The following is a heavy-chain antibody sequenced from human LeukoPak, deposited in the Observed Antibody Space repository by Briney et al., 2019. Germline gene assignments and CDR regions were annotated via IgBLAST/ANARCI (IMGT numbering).Heavy chain of an antibody. CDR1: GYTFTNYG. CDR2: ISAYNGNT. Sequence: ASVTVSFKASGYTFTNYGISGVRQAPGQGVEWMGWISAYNGNTNYAQKLQGRVTMTTDTATSTDYMELRSLRSDDTAVYYCARGVFYYYYMDVWGKGTTVTVSS. V-gene: IGHV1-18*01. CDR3: ARGVFYYYYMDV. J-gene: IGHJ6*03.